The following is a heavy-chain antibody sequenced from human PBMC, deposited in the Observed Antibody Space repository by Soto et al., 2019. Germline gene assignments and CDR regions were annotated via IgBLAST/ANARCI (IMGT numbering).Heavy chain of an antibody. D-gene: IGHD3-10*01. Sequence: QVQLVESGGGLVKPGGSLRLSCAASGFTFSDYYMSWIRLAPGKGLEWVSYISSSASTIYYADSVKGRFTISRDNTKNSLYLQMNSLRAEDTAVYYCARDPNYYGSGNYYLGSYYYMDVWGKGTTVTVSS. CDR3: ARDPNYYGSGNYYLGSYYYMDV. CDR2: ISSSASTI. V-gene: IGHV3-11*01. CDR1: GFTFSDYY. J-gene: IGHJ6*03.